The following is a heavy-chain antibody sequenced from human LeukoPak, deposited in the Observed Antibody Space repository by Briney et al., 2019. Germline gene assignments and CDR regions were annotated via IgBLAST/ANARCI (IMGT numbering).Heavy chain of an antibody. J-gene: IGHJ4*02. D-gene: IGHD6-13*01. V-gene: IGHV3-64*02. Sequence: PGGSLRLSCAASGFTFSNYATLWVRQAPGKGLEYVSAISNNGGATYYADSVKGRFTISRDNSKNTLFLQMGSLRAEDMAVYYCARYTSSWYDYWGQGTLVTVSS. CDR3: ARYTSSWYDY. CDR1: GFTFSNYA. CDR2: ISNNGGAT.